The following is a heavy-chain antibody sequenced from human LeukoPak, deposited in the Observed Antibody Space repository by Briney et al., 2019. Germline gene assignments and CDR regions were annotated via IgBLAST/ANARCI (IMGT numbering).Heavy chain of an antibody. Sequence: GASVKVSCKASGYTFTSYGISWVRQAPGQGLEWMGWISAYNGNTNYAQKLQGRVTMTTDTSTSTAYMELRSLRSDDTAVYYCARGQSGRPGDPMVAYYYYGMDVWGQGTTVTVSS. CDR2: ISAYNGNT. D-gene: IGHD3-10*01. V-gene: IGHV1-18*01. CDR3: ARGQSGRPGDPMVAYYYYGMDV. J-gene: IGHJ6*02. CDR1: GYTFTSYG.